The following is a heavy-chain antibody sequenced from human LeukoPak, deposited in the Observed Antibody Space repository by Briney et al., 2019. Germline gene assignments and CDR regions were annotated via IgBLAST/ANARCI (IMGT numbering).Heavy chain of an antibody. V-gene: IGHV3-30*02. Sequence: PGGSLRLSCAASGFTFSSYGMHWVRQAPGKGLEWVAFIRYDGSNKYYADSMKGRFTISRDNSKNTLYLQMKSLRAEDTAVYYCARDSGPWYYYDSSGRGFDYWGQGTLVTVSS. CDR2: IRYDGSNK. CDR1: GFTFSSYG. J-gene: IGHJ4*02. CDR3: ARDSGPWYYYDSSGRGFDY. D-gene: IGHD3-22*01.